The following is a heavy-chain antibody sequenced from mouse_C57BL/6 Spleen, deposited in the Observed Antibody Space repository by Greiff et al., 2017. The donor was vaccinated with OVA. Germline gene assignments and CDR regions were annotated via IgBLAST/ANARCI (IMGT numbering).Heavy chain of an antibody. CDR1: GYTFTSYW. CDR2: IDPSDSYT. CDR3: ALYYYGSSSSFDY. V-gene: IGHV1-69*01. D-gene: IGHD1-1*01. Sequence: VQLQQSGAELVMPGASVKLSCKASGYTFTSYWMHWVKQRPGQGLEWIGEIDPSDSYTNYNQKFKSKSTLTVDNSSSTAYMQLSSLTSEDSAVYYCALYYYGSSSSFDYWGQGTTLTVSS. J-gene: IGHJ2*01.